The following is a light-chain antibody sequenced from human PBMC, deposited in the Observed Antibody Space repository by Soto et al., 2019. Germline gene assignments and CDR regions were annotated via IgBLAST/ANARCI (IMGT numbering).Light chain of an antibody. CDR3: ATWDDSLSGFVV. CDR2: EVS. V-gene: IGLV2-8*01. Sequence: QSALTQPPSASGSPGQSVTISCTGTSSDVGGYNYVSWYQQHPGKAPKLMIYEVSKRPSGVPDRFSGSKSGNTASLTVSGLQAEDEADYYCATWDDSLSGFVVFGGGTQLTVL. J-gene: IGLJ7*01. CDR1: SSDVGGYNY.